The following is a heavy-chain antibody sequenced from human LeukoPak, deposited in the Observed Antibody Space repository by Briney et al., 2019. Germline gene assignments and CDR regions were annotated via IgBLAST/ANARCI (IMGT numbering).Heavy chain of an antibody. D-gene: IGHD2-21*02. J-gene: IGHJ4*02. V-gene: IGHV3-64*01. CDR3: ARDLRLKELAYCGGDCLVY. CDR2: ISSNGGST. Sequence: ASVKVSCKASGGTFSNYAMHWVRQAPGKGLEYVSAISSNGGSTYYANSVKGRFTISRDNSKNTLYLQMGSLRAEDMAVYYCARDLRLKELAYCGGDCLVYWGQGTLVTVSS. CDR1: GGTFSNYA.